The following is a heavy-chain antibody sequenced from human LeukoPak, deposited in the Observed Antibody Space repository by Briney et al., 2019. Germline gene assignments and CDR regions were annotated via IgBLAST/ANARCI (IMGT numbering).Heavy chain of an antibody. CDR2: ISSSSSTI. J-gene: IGHJ4*02. CDR1: GFTFSSYS. Sequence: GGSLRLSCAASGFTFSSYSMNWVRQAPGKGLEWVSYISSSSSTIYYADSVKGRFTISRDNAKNSLYLQMNRLRAEDTAVYYCARDRNYCGSGSQRNDYWGQGTLVTVSS. D-gene: IGHD3-10*01. CDR3: ARDRNYCGSGSQRNDY. V-gene: IGHV3-48*04.